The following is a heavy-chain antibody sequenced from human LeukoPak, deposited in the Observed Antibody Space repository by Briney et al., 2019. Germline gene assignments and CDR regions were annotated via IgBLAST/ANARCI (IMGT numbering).Heavy chain of an antibody. V-gene: IGHV4-59*01. Sequence: SETLSLTCTVSGGSISSYYWSWIRQPPGKGLEWIGSLYYSGSTNYNPSLKSRVTISVDTSKNQFSLKLSSVTAADTAVYYCACGGGYCTNGVCQPFDYWGQGTLVTVSS. D-gene: IGHD2-8*01. J-gene: IGHJ4*02. CDR2: LYYSGST. CDR3: ACGGGYCTNGVCQPFDY. CDR1: GGSISSYY.